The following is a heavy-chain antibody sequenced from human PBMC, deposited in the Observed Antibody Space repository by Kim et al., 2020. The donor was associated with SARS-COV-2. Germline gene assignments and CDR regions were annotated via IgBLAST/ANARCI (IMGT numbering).Heavy chain of an antibody. CDR3: AGPYSSSGPFDY. J-gene: IGHJ4*02. CDR1: GGSFSGYY. Sequence: SETLSLTCAVYGGSFSGYYWSWIRQPPGKGLEWIGEINHSGSTNYNPSLKSRVTISVDTSKNQFSLKLSSVTAADTAVYYCAGPYSSSGPFDYWGQGTLV. V-gene: IGHV4-34*01. CDR2: INHSGST. D-gene: IGHD6-13*01.